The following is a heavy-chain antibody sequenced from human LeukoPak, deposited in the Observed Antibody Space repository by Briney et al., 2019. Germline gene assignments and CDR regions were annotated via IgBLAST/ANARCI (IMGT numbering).Heavy chain of an antibody. CDR1: GYTFTSYG. D-gene: IGHD4-17*01. CDR2: INPNSGGT. Sequence: ASVKVSCKASGYTFTSYGISWVRQAPGQGLEWMGWINPNSGGTNSAQRFQGRVTMTRDTSITTAYMELNSLRSDDTAVYYCARGGADYDFDHWGQGTLVTVSS. V-gene: IGHV1-2*02. CDR3: ARGGADYDFDH. J-gene: IGHJ4*02.